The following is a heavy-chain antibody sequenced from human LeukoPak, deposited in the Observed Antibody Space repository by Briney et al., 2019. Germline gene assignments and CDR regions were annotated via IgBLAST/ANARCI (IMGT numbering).Heavy chain of an antibody. V-gene: IGHV3-7*01. CDR3: ARRRGSSSSDY. D-gene: IGHD6-19*01. CDR1: GFTFSSYW. Sequence: PGGSLRLSCAASGFTFSSYWMSWVRQAPGKGLEWVANIKQDGGEKYYVDSVKGRFTISRDNAKNSLYLQMNSLRVEDTAVYYCARRRGSSSSDYWGQGTLVTVSS. CDR2: IKQDGGEK. J-gene: IGHJ4*02.